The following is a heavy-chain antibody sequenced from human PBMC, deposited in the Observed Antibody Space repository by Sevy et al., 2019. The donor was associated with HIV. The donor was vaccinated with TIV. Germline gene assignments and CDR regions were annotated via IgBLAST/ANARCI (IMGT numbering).Heavy chain of an antibody. Sequence: GGSLRLSCAASGFTFSNHGMHWVRQAPGKGLEWVAFIRYDGSNEYYGDSGKGGFTISRDNSKDTLYLQMNSLRPEDTAVYFCAKDRKVLLVVYAIPFDVFDIWGHGTMVTVSS. CDR3: AKDRKVLLVVYAIPFDVFDI. D-gene: IGHD2-8*02. CDR2: IRYDGSNE. J-gene: IGHJ3*02. V-gene: IGHV3-30*02. CDR1: GFTFSNHG.